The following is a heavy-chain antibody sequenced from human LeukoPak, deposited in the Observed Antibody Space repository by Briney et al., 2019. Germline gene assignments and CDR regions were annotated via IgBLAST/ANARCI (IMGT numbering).Heavy chain of an antibody. CDR3: AREVISGKGPNLYYFDY. D-gene: IGHD3-22*01. J-gene: IGHJ4*02. CDR2: ISACNGNT. V-gene: IGHV1-18*01. CDR1: GYTFTSYG. Sequence: ASVKVSCKASGYTFTSYGISWVRQAPGQGLEWMGWISACNGNTNYAQKLQGRVTMTTDTSTSTAYMELRSLRSDDTAVYYCAREVISGKGPNLYYFDYWGQGTLVTVSS.